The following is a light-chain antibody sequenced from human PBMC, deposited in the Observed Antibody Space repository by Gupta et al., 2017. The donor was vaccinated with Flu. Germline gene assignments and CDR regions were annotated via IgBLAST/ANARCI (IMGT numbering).Light chain of an antibody. CDR3: QAGDSSTVI. J-gene: IGLJ2*01. Sequence: SYELTQPPSLSVSPGQTVSITCSGDRLGDKYVCWYQQKTGQSPVLVIYEDDKRPAGIPERFSASNSGNTATLTIRGPQARDEDDYYCQAGDSSTVIFGGGTRLTVL. CDR1: RLGDKY. CDR2: EDD. V-gene: IGLV3-1*01.